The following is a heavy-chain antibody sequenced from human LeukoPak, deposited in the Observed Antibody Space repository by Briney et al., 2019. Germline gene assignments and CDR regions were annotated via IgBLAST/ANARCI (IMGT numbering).Heavy chain of an antibody. CDR1: GGTFSSYA. Sequence: SVKVSCKAFGGTFSSYAISWVRQAPGQGLEWMGRIIPIFGTANYAQKFQGRVTITTDESTSTAYMELSSLRSEDTAVYYCAREAVAGRGPFDYWGQGTLVTVSS. CDR2: IIPIFGTA. J-gene: IGHJ4*02. D-gene: IGHD6-19*01. CDR3: AREAVAGRGPFDY. V-gene: IGHV1-69*05.